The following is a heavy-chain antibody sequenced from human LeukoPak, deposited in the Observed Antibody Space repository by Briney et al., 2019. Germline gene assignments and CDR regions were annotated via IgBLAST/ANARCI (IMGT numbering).Heavy chain of an antibody. J-gene: IGHJ5*02. CDR3: ARDPLIAVAGTSSNWFDP. D-gene: IGHD6-19*01. Sequence: PGGSLRLSCAASGFTFSSYSMNWVRQAPGKGLEWVSSISSSSSYIYYADSVNGRITISRDNGKIYLYLQMNSLSGEDTAVYYCARDPLIAVAGTSSNWFDPWGQGTLVTVSS. CDR1: GFTFSSYS. CDR2: ISSSSSYI. V-gene: IGHV3-21*01.